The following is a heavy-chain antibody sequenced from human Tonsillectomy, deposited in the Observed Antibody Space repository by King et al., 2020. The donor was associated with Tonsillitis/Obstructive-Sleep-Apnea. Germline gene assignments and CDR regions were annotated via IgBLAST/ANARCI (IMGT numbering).Heavy chain of an antibody. Sequence: QLVQSGAEVKKPGASVKVSCKASGYTFTGYYMHWVRQAPGQGLEWMGRINPNSGGTNYAQKFQGRVTRTRDTSISPAYMELSRLRSDDTAVYYCARDREDIVVVVASGGWFDPWGQGTLVTVSS. CDR2: INPNSGGT. J-gene: IGHJ5*02. CDR1: GYTFTGYY. CDR3: ARDREDIVVVVASGGWFDP. D-gene: IGHD2-15*01. V-gene: IGHV1-2*06.